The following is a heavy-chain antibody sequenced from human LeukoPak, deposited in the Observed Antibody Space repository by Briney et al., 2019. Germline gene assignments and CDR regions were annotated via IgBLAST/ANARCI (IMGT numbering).Heavy chain of an antibody. CDR1: GFTFSDYY. CDR2: ISSSGSTI. V-gene: IGHV3-11*04. J-gene: IGHJ4*02. CDR3: AREGAPAIAARPIGY. Sequence: GGSLRLSCAASGFTFSDYYMSWIRQAPGKRLEWVSYISSSGSTIYYADSVKGRFTISRDNAKNSLYLQMNSLRAEDAAVYYCAREGAPAIAARPIGYWGQGTLVTVSS. D-gene: IGHD6-6*01.